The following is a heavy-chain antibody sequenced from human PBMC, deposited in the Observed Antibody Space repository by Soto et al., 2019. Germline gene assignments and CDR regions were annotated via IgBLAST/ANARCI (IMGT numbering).Heavy chain of an antibody. CDR2: IVVGSGNT. J-gene: IGHJ4*02. CDR3: AAVPYYYDTSGTYFDY. Sequence: QMQLVQSGPEVKKPGTSVKVSCKASGFTFPSSAVQWVRQARGQRLEWIARIVVGSGNTNYAQKFQERLTISRDLSANTAYMELSSLRSEDTGVYYCAAVPYYYDTSGTYFDYWGQGTLVTVSS. V-gene: IGHV1-58*01. CDR1: GFTFPSSA. D-gene: IGHD3-22*01.